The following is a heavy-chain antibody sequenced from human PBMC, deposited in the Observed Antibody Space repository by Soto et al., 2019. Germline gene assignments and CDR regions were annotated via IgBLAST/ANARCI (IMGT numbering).Heavy chain of an antibody. Sequence: SETLSLTRTVSGGSIINGYYYWSWIRQPPGKGLEWIGYIYYSGNTYYNPSLKSRVMISVDTSKNQFSLNLSSVTAADTAVYYCASGYYDILTGRDTKYYFDYWGQGALVTVPQ. J-gene: IGHJ4*02. V-gene: IGHV4-30-4*01. CDR3: ASGYYDILTGRDTKYYFDY. D-gene: IGHD3-9*01. CDR2: IYYSGNT. CDR1: GGSIINGYYY.